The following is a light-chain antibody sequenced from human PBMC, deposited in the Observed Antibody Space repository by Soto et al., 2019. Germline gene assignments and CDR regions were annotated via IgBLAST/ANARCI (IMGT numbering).Light chain of an antibody. J-gene: IGKJ2*01. CDR2: AAS. Sequence: DIQMTQSPSSLSASVGDTVTIACRASQSISTYLNWYQQKPGKAPRLLIYAASDLQTGVPSRFNGSGSGTDFTLTISSLQPEDFATYYCQQYSTSPPYTFGQGTKLEMK. V-gene: IGKV1-39*01. CDR1: QSISTY. CDR3: QQYSTSPPYT.